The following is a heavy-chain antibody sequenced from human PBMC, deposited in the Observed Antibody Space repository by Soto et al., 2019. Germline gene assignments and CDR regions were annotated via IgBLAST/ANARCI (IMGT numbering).Heavy chain of an antibody. V-gene: IGHV1-8*01. CDR1: GYTFTSYD. CDR2: MNPNSGNT. D-gene: IGHD3-3*01. Sequence: GASVKVSCKASGYTFTSYDINWVRQATGQGLEWMGWMNPNSGNTGYAQKFQGRVTMTRNTSISTAYMELSSLRSEDTAVYYCARPIYYNFWSGRNWFDPWGQGTLVTVSS. CDR3: ARPIYYNFWSGRNWFDP. J-gene: IGHJ5*02.